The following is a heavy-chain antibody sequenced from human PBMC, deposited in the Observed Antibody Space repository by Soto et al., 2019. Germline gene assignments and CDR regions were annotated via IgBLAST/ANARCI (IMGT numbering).Heavy chain of an antibody. Sequence: EVQLLESGGGLVQPGGSLRLSCAASGFTFSSYAMTWVRQAPGKGLEWVSAITGSGGSTYYADSVKGRFTISRDNSKKTLYRQMNSLRAEDTAVYYCAKVGDVDIVATAYYDYWGQGTLVTVSS. J-gene: IGHJ4*02. CDR1: GFTFSSYA. CDR3: AKVGDVDIVATAYYDY. V-gene: IGHV3-23*01. D-gene: IGHD5-12*01. CDR2: ITGSGGST.